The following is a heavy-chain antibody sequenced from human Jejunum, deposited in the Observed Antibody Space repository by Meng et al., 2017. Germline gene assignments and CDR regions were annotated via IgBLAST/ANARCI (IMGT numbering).Heavy chain of an antibody. CDR1: GFSFDDYA. CDR3: AKGRAGFDSFDY. J-gene: IGHJ4*02. V-gene: IGHV3-9*01. CDR2: ITWAGGNR. Sequence: SLKISCAASGFSFDDYAMHRVRQAPGKGLEWVSGITWAGGNRGYADSVKGRFTISRDNTKNSLYLQMDTLRPEDTALYYCAKGRAGFDSFDYWGQGTLVTVSS.